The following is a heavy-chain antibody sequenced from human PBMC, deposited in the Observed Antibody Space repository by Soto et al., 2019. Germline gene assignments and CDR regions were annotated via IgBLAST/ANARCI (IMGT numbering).Heavy chain of an antibody. D-gene: IGHD2-21*02. Sequence: ASVKVSCKTSGYTFITYDINWVRQDTGQGLEWMGWMNPSNGNAGYEQKFQGRLTMTRNTYISTAYMELSSLRSDDSDVDFCARRKLLSGPNNFDSWGQGSLVTVSS. V-gene: IGHV1-8*01. CDR2: MNPSNGNA. CDR3: ARRKLLSGPNNFDS. CDR1: GYTFITYD. J-gene: IGHJ4*02.